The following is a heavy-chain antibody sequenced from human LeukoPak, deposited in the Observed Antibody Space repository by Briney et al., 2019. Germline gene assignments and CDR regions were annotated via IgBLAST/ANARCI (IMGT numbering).Heavy chain of an antibody. J-gene: IGHJ3*02. CDR2: IYYSGST. CDR3: ARRAWVGIRQNDAFDI. CDR1: GGSISSYY. Sequence: SETLSLTCTVSGGSISSYYWSWIRQPPGRGLEWIGYIYYSGSTNYNPSLKSRVTISVDTSKNQFSLKLSSVTAADTAVYYCARRAWVGIRQNDAFDIWGQGTMVTVSS. D-gene: IGHD2-21*01. V-gene: IGHV4-59*08.